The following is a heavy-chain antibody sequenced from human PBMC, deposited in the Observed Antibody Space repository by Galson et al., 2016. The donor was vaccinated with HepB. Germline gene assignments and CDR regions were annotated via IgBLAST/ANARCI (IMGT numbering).Heavy chain of an antibody. D-gene: IGHD3-10*01. V-gene: IGHV3-30*04. CDR1: GFTFRAYA. Sequence: SLRLSCAASGFTFRAYAIHWVRQVPGKGLEWVALISNDGNNKFYADSVKGRFTISRDNSKNTLYLQMNSLRLEDTAVYYCARGRYNAGSYFFDYWGQGTLVTVSS. J-gene: IGHJ4*02. CDR2: ISNDGNNK. CDR3: ARGRYNAGSYFFDY.